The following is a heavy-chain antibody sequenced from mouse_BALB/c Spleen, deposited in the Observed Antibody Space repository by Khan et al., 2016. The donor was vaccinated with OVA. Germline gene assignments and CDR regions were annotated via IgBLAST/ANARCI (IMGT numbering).Heavy chain of an antibody. CDR1: GYTFTSYW. J-gene: IGHJ2*01. D-gene: IGHD1-1*01. CDR2: TNPTNGRT. Sequence: VQLQQSGAELVKAGASVKMSCKASGYTFTSYWMHWVKQRLGQGLEWFAETNPTNGRTYYTEKFKSKATLTVDNSSSTAYMLLSSPTFEDSAVYYCARSKKIVATYFDYWGQGTTLTVSS. V-gene: IGHV1S81*02. CDR3: ARSKKIVATYFDY.